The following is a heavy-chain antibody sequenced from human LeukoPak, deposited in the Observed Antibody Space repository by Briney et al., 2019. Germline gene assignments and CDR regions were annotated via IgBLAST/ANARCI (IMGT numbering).Heavy chain of an antibody. J-gene: IGHJ6*03. CDR2: IYTSGST. CDR3: ARDLGSNYYYYMDV. Sequence: SETLSLTCTVSGGSISSYYWSWIRQPAGKGLEWIGRIYTSGSTNYNPSLKSRVTMLVDTSKNQFSLKLSSVTAADTAVYYCARDLGSNYYYYMDVWGKGTTVTVSS. V-gene: IGHV4-4*07. D-gene: IGHD2-2*01. CDR1: GGSISSYY.